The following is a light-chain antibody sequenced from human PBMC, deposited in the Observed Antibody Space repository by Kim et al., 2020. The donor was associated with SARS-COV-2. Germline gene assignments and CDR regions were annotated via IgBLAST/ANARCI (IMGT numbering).Light chain of an antibody. V-gene: IGLV1-47*01. CDR3: AAWDDSLSGYVV. J-gene: IGLJ2*01. CDR2: TKN. Sequence: RVTISCSGSSSNIGSNYVYWYQQLPGTAPKLLIYTKNQRPSGVPDRFSGSKSGTSASLAISGLRSEDEADYYCAAWDDSLSGYVVFGGGTQLTVL. CDR1: SSNIGSNY.